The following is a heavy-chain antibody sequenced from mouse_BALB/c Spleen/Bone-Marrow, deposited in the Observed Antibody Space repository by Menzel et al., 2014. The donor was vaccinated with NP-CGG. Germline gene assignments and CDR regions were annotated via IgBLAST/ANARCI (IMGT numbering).Heavy chain of an antibody. Sequence: VQLQQSGAELVKPGASVKLSCTASGFNIKDTYMHWVKQRPEQGLEWIGRIDPANGNTKYDPKFQGKATITADTSSNTACLQLSSLTSEDTAVYYCARYSYGSRGYYFDYWGQGTTITISS. D-gene: IGHD1-1*01. CDR2: IDPANGNT. V-gene: IGHV14-3*02. CDR1: GFNIKDTY. J-gene: IGHJ2*01. CDR3: ARYSYGSRGYYFDY.